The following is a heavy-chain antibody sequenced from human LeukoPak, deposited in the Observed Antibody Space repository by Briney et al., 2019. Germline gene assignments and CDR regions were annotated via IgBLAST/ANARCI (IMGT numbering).Heavy chain of an antibody. J-gene: IGHJ4*02. CDR2: MNTDGRNI. CDR1: GFTFRTYW. CDR3: ARENWYLDN. V-gene: IGHV3-74*01. D-gene: IGHD2-15*01. Sequence: GGSLRLSCAASGFTFRTYWMHWVRQVPGKGLVWVSRMNTDGRNIGYADSVKGRFTICRDNAKNTLYLQMNSLRAEDTAVYYCARENWYLDNWGQGTLVTVSS.